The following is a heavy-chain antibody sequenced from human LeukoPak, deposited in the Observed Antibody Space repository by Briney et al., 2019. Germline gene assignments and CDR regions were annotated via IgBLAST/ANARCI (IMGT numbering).Heavy chain of an antibody. J-gene: IGHJ4*02. CDR3: AKDHPMYCSGGSCYPYNY. CDR1: GYTFSSYA. D-gene: IGHD2-15*01. V-gene: IGHV3-23*01. CDR2: ISGSGGST. Sequence: GGSLRLSCAASGYTFSSYAMSWVRQAPGKGLEWVSAISGSGGSTYYADSVKGRFTISRDNSKNTLYLQMNSLGAEDTAVYYCAKDHPMYCSGGSCYPYNYWGQGTLVTVSS.